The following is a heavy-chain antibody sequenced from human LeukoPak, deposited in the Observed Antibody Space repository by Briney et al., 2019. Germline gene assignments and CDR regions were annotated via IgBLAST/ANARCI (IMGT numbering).Heavy chain of an antibody. CDR3: VGEVGSRQMNS. J-gene: IGHJ4*02. D-gene: IGHD1-26*01. CDR2: ISYDGSFQ. Sequence: PGGSLRLSCAASGFTSSSYGMHWVRQAPGKGLECVAYISYDGSFQYHADSVKGRFTISRDNSKDMLYLQMNSLRVDDSATYYCVGEVGSRQMNSWGQGTLVTVSS. CDR1: GFTSSSYG. V-gene: IGHV3-30*02.